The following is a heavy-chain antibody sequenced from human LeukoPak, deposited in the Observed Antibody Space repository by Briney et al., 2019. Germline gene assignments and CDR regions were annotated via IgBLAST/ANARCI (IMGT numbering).Heavy chain of an antibody. CDR1: GFTVSTNY. D-gene: IGHD1-26*01. V-gene: IGHV3-53*01. Sequence: PGGSLRLSCAASGFTVSTNYMSWVRQAPGKGLEWVSVIYSGGSTHYADSVKGRFTISRDNSKNTLYLQMNNLRAEDTAVYFCARDLRDSRGSYGSDYWGQGTLVPSPQ. CDR2: IYSGGST. CDR3: ARDLRDSRGSYGSDY. J-gene: IGHJ4*02.